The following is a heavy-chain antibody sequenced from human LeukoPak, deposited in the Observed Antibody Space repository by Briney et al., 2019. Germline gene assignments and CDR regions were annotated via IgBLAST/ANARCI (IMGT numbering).Heavy chain of an antibody. Sequence: GSLRLTCAASGFTVSSNYMNWVRQPPGKGLEWIGSVYYSGSTSDNPSLKSRVTIFVDTSKNQFSLKLISVTAADTSVYYCARHWAHSGGGSYYFDYWGQGTLVTVSS. CDR2: VYYSGST. CDR3: ARHWAHSGGGSYYFDY. D-gene: IGHD1-26*01. J-gene: IGHJ4*02. CDR1: GFTVSSNY. V-gene: IGHV4-39*01.